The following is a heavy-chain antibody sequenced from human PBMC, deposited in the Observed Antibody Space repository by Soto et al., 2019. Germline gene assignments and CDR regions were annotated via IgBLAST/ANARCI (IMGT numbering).Heavy chain of an antibody. V-gene: IGHV4-30-4*01. D-gene: IGHD3-3*01. CDR1: GGSISSGDYY. CDR2: IYYSGST. Sequence: SETLSLTCTVSGGSISSGDYYWSWIRQPPGKGLEWIGYIYYSGSTYYNPSLKSRVTISVDTSKNQFSLKLSSVTAADTAVYYCARNDFWSGSIPGAFDIWGQGTMVTVSS. CDR3: ARNDFWSGSIPGAFDI. J-gene: IGHJ3*02.